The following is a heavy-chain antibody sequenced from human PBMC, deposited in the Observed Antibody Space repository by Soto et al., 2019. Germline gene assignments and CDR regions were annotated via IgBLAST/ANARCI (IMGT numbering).Heavy chain of an antibody. CDR3: ARGGNWEYLYYYGMDV. D-gene: IGHD1-1*01. J-gene: IGHJ6*02. CDR1: GYTFTSYD. Sequence: QVQLVQSGAEVKKPGASVKVSCKASGYTFTSYDINWVRQDTGQGLEWMGWMNPNSGNTGYAQKFEGRVTMTRNTAISTAYMEPSRLRSEDTAVYYCARGGNWEYLYYYGMDVLGQGTTVTVSS. V-gene: IGHV1-8*01. CDR2: MNPNSGNT.